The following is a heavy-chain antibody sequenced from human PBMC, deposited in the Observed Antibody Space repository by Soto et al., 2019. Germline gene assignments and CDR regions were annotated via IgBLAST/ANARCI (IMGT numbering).Heavy chain of an antibody. Sequence: ASVKVSCKASGYTFTSYGISWVRQAPGQGLEWMGWISAYNGNTNYAQKLQGRVTMTTDTSTSTAYMELRSLRSDDTAVYYCARDSPTHPYYYDSSGYYYYYYGMDVWGQGTTVTVSS. D-gene: IGHD3-22*01. V-gene: IGHV1-18*04. CDR1: GYTFTSYG. CDR3: ARDSPTHPYYYDSSGYYYYYYGMDV. J-gene: IGHJ6*02. CDR2: ISAYNGNT.